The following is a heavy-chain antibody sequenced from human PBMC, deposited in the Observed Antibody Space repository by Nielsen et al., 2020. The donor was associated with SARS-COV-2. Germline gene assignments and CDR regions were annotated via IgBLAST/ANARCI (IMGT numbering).Heavy chain of an antibody. V-gene: IGHV3-15*01. J-gene: IGHJ4*02. Sequence: GESLKISCAASGFTFNKAWMGWVRQAPGKGLEWVGRIKSKEGGETTDYAAPVKGRFTISRDDSKTTLYLQMTSLKTEDTGVYYCSTHAREADLDFWGQGTLVTVSS. CDR3: STHAREADLDF. CDR2: IKSKEGGETT. CDR1: GFTFNKAW. D-gene: IGHD6-6*01.